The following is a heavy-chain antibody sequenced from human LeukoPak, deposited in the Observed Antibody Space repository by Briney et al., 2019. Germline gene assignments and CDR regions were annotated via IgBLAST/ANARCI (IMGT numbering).Heavy chain of an antibody. J-gene: IGHJ3*02. CDR2: IYSGGST. V-gene: IGHV3-66*01. CDR3: ARARLLWFGGDAFDI. CDR1: GFAVSSNY. D-gene: IGHD3-10*01. Sequence: GGSLRLSCTVSGFAVSSNYMSWVRQAPGKGLEWVSVIYSGGSTYYADSVKGRFTISRDNSKNTLYLQMNSLRAEDTAVYYCARARLLWFGGDAFDIWGQGTMVTVSS.